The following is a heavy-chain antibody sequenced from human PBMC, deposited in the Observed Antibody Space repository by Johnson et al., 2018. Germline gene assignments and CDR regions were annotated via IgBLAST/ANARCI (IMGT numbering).Heavy chain of an antibody. J-gene: IGHJ6*02. D-gene: IGHD5-12*01. CDR2: ISHSGST. CDR1: GGSFCGYY. V-gene: IGHV4-34*01. CDR3: ASGPSGYEMGYYFYGMDV. Sequence: QVQLQQWGAGLLKPSETLSLTCAVYGGSFCGYYWSWIRRPPGKGLEWIGEISHSGSTKYNPSLKSRVPISVDTSMNRFSLRLSSVTAADTAVYYCASGPSGYEMGYYFYGMDVWGQGTTVTVSS.